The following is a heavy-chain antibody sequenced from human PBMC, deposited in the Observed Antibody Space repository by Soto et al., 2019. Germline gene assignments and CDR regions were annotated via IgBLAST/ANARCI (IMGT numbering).Heavy chain of an antibody. CDR1: GFTFSMYA. V-gene: IGHV3-53*01. CDR2: IYSGGST. CDR3: ARNYYDSSGGFDY. D-gene: IGHD3-22*01. J-gene: IGHJ4*02. Sequence: PGGSLRLSCAVSGFTFSMYAMSWVRQAPGKGLEWVSVIYSGGSTYYADSVKGRFTISRDNSKNTLYLQMNSLRAEDTAVYYCARNYYDSSGGFDYWGQGTLVTVSS.